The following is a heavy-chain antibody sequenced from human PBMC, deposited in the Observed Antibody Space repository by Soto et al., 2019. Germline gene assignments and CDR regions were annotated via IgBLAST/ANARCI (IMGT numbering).Heavy chain of an antibody. CDR2: ISSSSSTI. J-gene: IGHJ5*02. CDR3: ARGPAPGSIADSGDFDP. D-gene: IGHD6-6*01. Sequence: PGGSLRLSCAASGFTFSSYSMNWVRQAPGKGLEWVSYISSSSSTIYYADSVKGRFTISRDNAKNSLYLQMNSLRAEDTAVYYCARGPAPGSIADSGDFDPWGQGTLVTVSS. V-gene: IGHV3-48*01. CDR1: GFTFSSYS.